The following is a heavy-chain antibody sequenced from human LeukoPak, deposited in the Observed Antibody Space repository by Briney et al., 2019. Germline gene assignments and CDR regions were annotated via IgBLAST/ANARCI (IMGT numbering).Heavy chain of an antibody. D-gene: IGHD1-26*01. V-gene: IGHV1-69*05. CDR2: IIPIFGTA. CDR1: GGTFSSYA. Sequence: ASVKVSCKASGGTFSSYAISWVRQAPGQGLEWMGGIIPIFGTANYAQKFQGRVTITTDESTSTAYMELSSLRSEDTAVYYCASWGHLTPLVGATGDDAFDIWGQGTMVTVSS. CDR3: ASWGHLTPLVGATGDDAFDI. J-gene: IGHJ3*02.